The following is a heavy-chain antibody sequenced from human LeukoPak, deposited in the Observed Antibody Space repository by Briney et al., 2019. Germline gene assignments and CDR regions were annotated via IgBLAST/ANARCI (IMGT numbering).Heavy chain of an antibody. CDR3: ARVLHKRNYDSSTYYGY. CDR2: ISHSGST. Sequence: PSETLSLTCAVYSGSFSGYYWSWIRQPPGKGLEWIGEISHSGSTNYNPSLKSRVTISVDTSKNQFSLKLTSVTAADTAVYYCARVLHKRNYDSSTYYGYWGQGTLVTVSS. J-gene: IGHJ4*02. D-gene: IGHD3-22*01. V-gene: IGHV4-34*01. CDR1: SGSFSGYY.